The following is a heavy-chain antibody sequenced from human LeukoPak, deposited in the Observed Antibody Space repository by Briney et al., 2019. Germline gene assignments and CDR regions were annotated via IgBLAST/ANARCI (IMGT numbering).Heavy chain of an antibody. CDR3: TTEKDY. Sequence: PGGSLRPSCVASGFTFSKGWMNWVRQAPGKGLEWVGRVRSKTDGETTDYAAPVKGRFSISRDDSINTVYLQMNSLKTEDTAVYYCTTEKDYWGQGTLVTVSS. V-gene: IGHV3-15*07. CDR2: VRSKTDGETT. CDR1: GFTFSKGW. J-gene: IGHJ4*02.